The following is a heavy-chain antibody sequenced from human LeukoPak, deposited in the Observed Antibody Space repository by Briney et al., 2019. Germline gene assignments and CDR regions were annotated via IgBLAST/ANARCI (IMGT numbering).Heavy chain of an antibody. V-gene: IGHV4-34*01. CDR1: GGSFSGYY. J-gene: IGHJ4*02. CDR2: INHSGST. Sequence: SETLSLTCAVYGGSFSGYYWSWIRQPPGKGLEWIGEINHSGSTNYNPSLKSRVTISVDTSKNQFSLKLSSVTAADTAVYYCAAQLRGDGYNEIDYWGQGTLVTVSS. D-gene: IGHD5-24*01. CDR3: AAQLRGDGYNEIDY.